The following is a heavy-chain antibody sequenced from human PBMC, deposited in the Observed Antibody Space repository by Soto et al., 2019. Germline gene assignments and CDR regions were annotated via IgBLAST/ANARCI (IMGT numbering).Heavy chain of an antibody. CDR3: AKGQYHFDSSGYLR. J-gene: IGHJ4*02. CDR2: ISGSGDST. CDR1: GFIFSNYA. V-gene: IGHV3-23*01. D-gene: IGHD3-22*01. Sequence: PGGSLRLSCTASGFIFSNYAMNWVRQTPGKGLEWVSGISGSGDSTYFADSVKGRFIISRDNSKKTLYLQMNSLRAEDTALYYCAKGQYHFDSSGYLRWGQGTQVTVSS.